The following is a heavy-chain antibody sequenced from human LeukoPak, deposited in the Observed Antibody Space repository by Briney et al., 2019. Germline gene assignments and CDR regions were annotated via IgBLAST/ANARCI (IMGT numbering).Heavy chain of an antibody. CDR1: GGSISSGSYY. CDR2: IYTSGST. V-gene: IGHV4-61*02. D-gene: IGHD3-22*01. Sequence: SQTLSLTCTVSGGSISSGSYYWSWIRQPAGKGLEWIGRIYTSGSTNYNPSLKSRVTISVDTSKNQFSLKLSSVTAADTAVYYCARDAYYYDSSGYGFDYWGQGTLVTVSS. CDR3: ARDAYYYDSSGYGFDY. J-gene: IGHJ4*02.